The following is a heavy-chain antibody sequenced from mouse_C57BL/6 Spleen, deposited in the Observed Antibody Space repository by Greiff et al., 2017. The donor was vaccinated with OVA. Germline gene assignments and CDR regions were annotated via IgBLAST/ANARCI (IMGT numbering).Heavy chain of an antibody. CDR1: GYTFTSYW. Sequence: VQLQQPGAELVRPGSSVKLSCKASGYTFTSYWMHWVKQRPIQGLEWIGNIDPSDSETHYNQKFKDKATLTVDKSSSTAYMQRSSLTSEDSAVYYCARGAYYSNYVGFAYWGQGTLVTVSA. CDR2: IDPSDSET. D-gene: IGHD2-5*01. CDR3: ARGAYYSNYVGFAY. V-gene: IGHV1-52*01. J-gene: IGHJ3*01.